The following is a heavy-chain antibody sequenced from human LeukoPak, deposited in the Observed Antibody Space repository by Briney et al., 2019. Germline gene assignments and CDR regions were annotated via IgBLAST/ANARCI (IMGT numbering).Heavy chain of an antibody. CDR2: MNPNSGST. V-gene: IGHV1-8*01. D-gene: IGHD6-19*01. CDR3: ARGQFIAVAASDY. CDR1: GYTFTSYD. J-gene: IGHJ4*02. Sequence: ASVKVSCKASGYTFTSYDINWVRQATGQGFEWMGWMNPNSGSTGYAQKFQGRVTMTRNTSISTAYMELSSLRSEDTAVYYCARGQFIAVAASDYWGQGTLVTVSS.